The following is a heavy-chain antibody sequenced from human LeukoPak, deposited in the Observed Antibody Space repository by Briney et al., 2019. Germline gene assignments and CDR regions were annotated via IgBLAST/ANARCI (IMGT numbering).Heavy chain of an antibody. V-gene: IGHV3-23*01. CDR2: ISGSGDNT. Sequence: PGGSLRLSCAASGFTFSSYAMSWVRQVPGKGLEWVSVISGSGDNTYYADSVKGRFTISRDNSKNTLYLQMNSLRAEDTAVYYCARGRGDYWGQGTLVTVSS. CDR3: ARGRGDY. J-gene: IGHJ4*02. CDR1: GFTFSSYA.